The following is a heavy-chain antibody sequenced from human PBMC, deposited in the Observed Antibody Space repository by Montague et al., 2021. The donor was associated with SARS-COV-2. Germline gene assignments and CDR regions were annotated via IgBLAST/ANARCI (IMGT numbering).Heavy chain of an antibody. D-gene: IGHD6-13*01. CDR2: TYFRSKWYN. CDR1: GDSVSTNNTT. V-gene: IGHV6-1*01. CDR3: GRVFAPAGTFDF. Sequence: CAISGDSVSTNNTTWNWVTHSPSGDLEWLGRTYFRSKWYNDYAVXVKSRITINPDTSKNQFSLQLKSVTPKGTAIYFCGRVFAPAGTFDFWGQGTLVTVSS. J-gene: IGHJ4*02.